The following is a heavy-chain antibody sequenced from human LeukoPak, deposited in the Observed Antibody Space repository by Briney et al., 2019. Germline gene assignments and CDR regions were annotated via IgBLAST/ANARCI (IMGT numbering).Heavy chain of an antibody. V-gene: IGHV4-59*08. CDR1: GDSVTSSY. J-gene: IGHJ4*02. CDR3: ARLDCFVEGCYNH. Sequence: PSETLSLTCSVSGDSVTSSYWNWIRQPPGKGLEWIGYVSSDGTTNYTPSLRSRLIMSVDTAKNDISLILTSVIASDTAIYYCARLDCFVEGCYNHWGRGTLVTVSS. D-gene: IGHD2-15*01. CDR2: VSSDGTT.